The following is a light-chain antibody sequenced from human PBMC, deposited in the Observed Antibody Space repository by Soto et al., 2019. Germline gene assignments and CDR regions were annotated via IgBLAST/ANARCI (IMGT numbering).Light chain of an antibody. J-gene: IGLJ1*01. V-gene: IGLV1-51*02. Sequence: QSVLTQPPSVYAAPGQKVIISCSGSSSNIGKNYVSWYQQLPGSAPKLLIYEDDKRPSGIPDRFSGSKSGTSATLGITGLQTGDEADCYCGTWDSSLSVYAFGPGTKLTVL. CDR3: GTWDSSLSVYA. CDR1: SSNIGKNY. CDR2: EDD.